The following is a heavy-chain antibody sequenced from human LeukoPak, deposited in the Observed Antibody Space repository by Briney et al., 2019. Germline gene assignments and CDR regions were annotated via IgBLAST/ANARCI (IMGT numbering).Heavy chain of an antibody. J-gene: IGHJ4*02. V-gene: IGHV1-2*02. D-gene: IGHD6-19*01. CDR1: GYTFTGYY. CDR2: INPDSYGT. Sequence: EASVKVSCKASGYTFTGYYLHWVRQAPGQGLEWMGWINPDSYGTNYAQKFQGRVTMTRDTSISTAYMELSRLRSDDTAVYYCARAARIAVEFDYWGQGTLLTVSS. CDR3: ARAARIAVEFDY.